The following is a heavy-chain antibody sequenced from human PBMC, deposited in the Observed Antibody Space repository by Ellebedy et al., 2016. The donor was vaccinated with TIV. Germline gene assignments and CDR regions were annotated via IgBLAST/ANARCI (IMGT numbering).Heavy chain of an antibody. CDR1: GGSISSGDYF. J-gene: IGHJ3*02. CDR3: ASLSGGIYYYGSGSAFDI. Sequence: LRLSXTVSGGSISSGDYFWSWIRQHPGRGLEWIGNIYYSGSTYYNPSLKSRVTISVETSKNHFSLKLSSVTAADTAVYYCASLSGGIYYYGSGSAFDIWGQGTMVTVSS. D-gene: IGHD3-10*01. V-gene: IGHV4-31*03. CDR2: IYYSGST.